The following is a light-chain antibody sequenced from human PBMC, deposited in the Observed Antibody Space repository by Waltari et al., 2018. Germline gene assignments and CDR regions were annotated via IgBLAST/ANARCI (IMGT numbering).Light chain of an antibody. Sequence: DVVLTQSPLSLSVTLGQSASVSCRSSQSLAFSDGKTYLNWFHQRPGQSPRRLIYKVSKRESGVPDSISGSGSGTDFALKISRVEAEDVGVYYCMEGAQWYTFGQGTKLEIK. CDR2: KVS. CDR1: QSLAFSDGKTY. V-gene: IGKV2-30*01. CDR3: MEGAQWYT. J-gene: IGKJ2*01.